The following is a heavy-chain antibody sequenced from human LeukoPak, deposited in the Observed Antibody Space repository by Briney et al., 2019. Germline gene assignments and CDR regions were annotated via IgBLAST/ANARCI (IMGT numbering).Heavy chain of an antibody. V-gene: IGHV5-51*01. CDR3: ARQNDFRLDY. Sequence: GESLKISCKGSGYSFTSYWISWVRQMPGKGLEWMGIIYPGDSDTRYSPSLQGQVTISVDTSIGTAYLQWSSLKASDTAIYYCARQNDFRLDYWGQGTLVTVSS. CDR1: GYSFTSYW. CDR2: IYPGDSDT. J-gene: IGHJ4*02. D-gene: IGHD3-3*01.